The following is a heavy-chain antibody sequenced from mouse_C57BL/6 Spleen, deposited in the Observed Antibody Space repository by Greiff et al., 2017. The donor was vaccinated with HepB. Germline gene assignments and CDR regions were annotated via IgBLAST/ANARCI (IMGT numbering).Heavy chain of an antibody. D-gene: IGHD2-1*01. Sequence: VQLKESVAELVRPGASVKLSCTASGFNIKNTYMHWVKQRPEQGLEWIGRIDPANGNTKYAPKFQGKATITAHTSSNTAYMQLSSLTSEDTAIYYCALIYYGNSGFAYWGQGTLVTVSA. CDR1: GFNIKNTY. CDR2: IDPANGNT. J-gene: IGHJ3*01. V-gene: IGHV14-3*01. CDR3: ALIYYGNSGFAY.